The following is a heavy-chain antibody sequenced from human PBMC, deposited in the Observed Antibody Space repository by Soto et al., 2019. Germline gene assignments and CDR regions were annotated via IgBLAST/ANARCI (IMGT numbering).Heavy chain of an antibody. V-gene: IGHV3-33*01. J-gene: IGHJ4*02. Sequence: QVQLVESGGGVVQPGRSLRLSCAASGFSLKTYGMHWVRQAPGKGLEWVAVIWFDGGNKYYADSVKGRFTISRDEYRNTLYLQMNSLRAEDTAMYYCARGIYHLGYWGPGTLVTVSS. CDR3: ARGIYHLGY. CDR2: IWFDGGNK. D-gene: IGHD5-12*01. CDR1: GFSLKTYG.